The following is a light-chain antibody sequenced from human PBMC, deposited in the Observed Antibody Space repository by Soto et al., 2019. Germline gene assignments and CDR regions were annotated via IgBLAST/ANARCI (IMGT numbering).Light chain of an antibody. CDR1: QGSIDY. Sequence: DIQMTQSPSSLAASVGDRVTITCRASQGSIDYLAWYQQKPGKAPKLLIYAASTLQSGVPSRFSGSGAGTDFTLTITSLPPEDLATYYCQQYNSAPRTFGQGTKVEIK. CDR3: QQYNSAPRT. J-gene: IGKJ1*01. CDR2: AAS. V-gene: IGKV1-27*01.